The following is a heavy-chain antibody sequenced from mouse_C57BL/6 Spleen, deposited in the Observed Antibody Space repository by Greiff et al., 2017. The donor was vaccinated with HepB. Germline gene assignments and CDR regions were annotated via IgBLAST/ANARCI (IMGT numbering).Heavy chain of an antibody. Sequence: VQLQQSGPVLVKPGASVKMSCKASGYTFTDYYMNWVKQSHGKSLEWIGVTNPYNGGTSYNQKFKGKATLTVDKSSSTAYMELNSLTSEDSAVYYCARRGIDYDGFAYWGQGTLVTVSA. J-gene: IGHJ3*01. V-gene: IGHV1-19*01. CDR1: GYTFTDYY. D-gene: IGHD2-4*01. CDR2: TNPYNGGT. CDR3: ARRGIDYDGFAY.